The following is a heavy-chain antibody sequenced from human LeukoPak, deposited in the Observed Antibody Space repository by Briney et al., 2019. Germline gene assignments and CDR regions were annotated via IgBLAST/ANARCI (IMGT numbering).Heavy chain of an antibody. CDR2: IKQDGSEI. Sequence: GGSLRLSCAVSGFTFSSLWMTWVRQAPGKGLEWVANIKQDGSEIYYVDSVKGRFTISRDNAKNSLYLQMNSLRAEDTAVYYCASGSRFLFDHWGQGTLVTVSS. CDR3: ASGSRFLFDH. CDR1: GFTFSSLW. J-gene: IGHJ4*02. V-gene: IGHV3-7*01. D-gene: IGHD2-21*01.